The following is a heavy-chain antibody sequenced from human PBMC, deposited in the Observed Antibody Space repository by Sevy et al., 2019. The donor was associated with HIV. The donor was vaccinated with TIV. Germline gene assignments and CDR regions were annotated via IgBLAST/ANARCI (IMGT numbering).Heavy chain of an antibody. D-gene: IGHD2-2*01. CDR3: ARDCSSATSLWGLDV. Sequence: GGSLRLSCAASGFTFSHYWMTWVRQAPGKGPEWVANIKGDGSEKYYVDSVRGRFTISRDNAKNSLYLQMNSLRGEDTALYYCARDCSSATSLWGLDVWGQGTTVTVSS. J-gene: IGHJ6*02. CDR1: GFTFSHYW. V-gene: IGHV3-7*03. CDR2: IKGDGSEK.